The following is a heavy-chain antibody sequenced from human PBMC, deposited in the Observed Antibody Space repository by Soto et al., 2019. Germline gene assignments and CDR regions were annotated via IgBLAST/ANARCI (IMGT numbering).Heavy chain of an antibody. D-gene: IGHD6-13*01. V-gene: IGHV3-33*01. CDR3: ARDLRQQLVLRLYYYYYGMDV. J-gene: IGHJ6*02. CDR1: GFTFSSYG. Sequence: QVQLVESGGGVVQPGRSLRLSCAASGFTFSSYGMHWVRQAPGKGLEWVAVIWYDGSNKYYADSVKGRFTISRDNSKNTLYLQMKSLRAEDTAVYYCARDLRQQLVLRLYYYYYGMDVWGQGTTVTASS. CDR2: IWYDGSNK.